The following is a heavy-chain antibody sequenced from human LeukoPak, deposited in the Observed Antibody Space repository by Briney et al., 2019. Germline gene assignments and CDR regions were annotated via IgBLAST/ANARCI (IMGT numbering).Heavy chain of an antibody. CDR2: IYSGGST. J-gene: IGHJ6*03. V-gene: IGHV3-66*02. CDR3: ARDRYYYGSGSPNYYMDV. CDR1: GFTFSSNY. Sequence: GGSLRLSCAASGFTFSSNYMSWVRQAPGKGLEWVSVIYSGGSTYYADSVKGRFTSSRDNSKNTLYLQMNSLRAEDTAVYYCARDRYYYGSGSPNYYMDVWGKGTTVTVSS. D-gene: IGHD3-10*01.